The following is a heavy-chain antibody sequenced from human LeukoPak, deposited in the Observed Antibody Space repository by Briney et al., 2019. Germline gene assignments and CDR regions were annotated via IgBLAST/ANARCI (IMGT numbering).Heavy chain of an antibody. CDR3: AKEYGGYDFDY. V-gene: IGHV3-23*01. CDR1: GFTFSSYD. CDR2: TSGSGGNT. D-gene: IGHD5-12*01. J-gene: IGHJ4*02. Sequence: GGSLRLSCAASGFTFSSYDMSWVRQAPGKGLEWVAATSGSGGNTYYADSVKGRFTISRDNSKNTLYLQMNSLRAEDTAVYYCAKEYGGYDFDYWGQGTLVTVSS.